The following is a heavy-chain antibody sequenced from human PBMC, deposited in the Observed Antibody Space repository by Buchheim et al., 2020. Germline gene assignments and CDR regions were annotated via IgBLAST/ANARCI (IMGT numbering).Heavy chain of an antibody. V-gene: IGHV3-23*01. CDR1: GFTFSSYA. D-gene: IGHD3-9*01. CDR2: ISGSGGST. CDR3: AILGGYFDWLTEKNAFDI. Sequence: EVQLLESGGGLVQPGGSLRLSCAASGFTFSSYAMSWVRQAPGKGLEWVSAISGSGGSTYYADSVKGRFTISRDNSKNTLYLQMNSLRAEDTAVYYCAILGGYFDWLTEKNAFDIWGQGT. J-gene: IGHJ3*02.